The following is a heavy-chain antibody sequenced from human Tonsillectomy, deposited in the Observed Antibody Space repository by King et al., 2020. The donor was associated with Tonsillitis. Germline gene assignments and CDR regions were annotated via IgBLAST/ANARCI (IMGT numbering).Heavy chain of an antibody. Sequence: QLQESGPGLVKPSETLSLTCTVSGGSISSSSYYWGWIRQPPGKGLEWIGSIYYSGSTYYNPSLKSRVTISVDTSKNQFSLKLSSVTAADTAVYYCARHEALGVVWYYFDYWGQGTLVTVSS. V-gene: IGHV4-39*01. CDR2: IYYSGST. CDR1: GGSISSSSYY. CDR3: ARHEALGVVWYYFDY. D-gene: IGHD3-3*01. J-gene: IGHJ4*02.